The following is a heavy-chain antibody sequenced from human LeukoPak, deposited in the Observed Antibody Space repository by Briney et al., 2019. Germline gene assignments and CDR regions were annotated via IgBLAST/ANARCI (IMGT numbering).Heavy chain of an antibody. CDR2: SYHSGST. CDR1: GGSISSSNW. D-gene: IGHD4-23*01. Sequence: SGTLSLTCAASGGSISSSNWRSWVRQPPGKGLECIGESYHSGSTHYNPSLKSEFTISVDKSNNQCSLKLSSVTAADTAVYYCASEPYDYGGSHDFWGRGTLVTVSS. V-gene: IGHV4-4*02. CDR3: ASEPYDYGGSHDF. J-gene: IGHJ4*02.